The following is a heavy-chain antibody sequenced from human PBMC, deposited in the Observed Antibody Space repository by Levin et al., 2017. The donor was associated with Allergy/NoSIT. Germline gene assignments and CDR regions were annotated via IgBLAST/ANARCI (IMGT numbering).Heavy chain of an antibody. CDR2: ISGRGSAT. D-gene: IGHD3-16*01. V-gene: IGHV3-48*01. CDR3: ARDRLWAFDI. CDR1: GFTFSSYR. J-gene: IGHJ3*02. Sequence: GESLKISCAASGFTFSSYRMNWVRQAPGKGLELVSYISGRGSATYYAESVKGRFTISRDNAHNSLVLQMNSLRAEDTAVYYCARDRLWAFDIWGQGTMVTVSS.